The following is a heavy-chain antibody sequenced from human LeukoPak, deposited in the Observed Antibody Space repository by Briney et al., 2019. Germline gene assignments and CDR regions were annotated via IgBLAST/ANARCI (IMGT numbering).Heavy chain of an antibody. CDR1: GFSISTYA. Sequence: GGSLRLSCAASGFSISTYAMSWVRQAPGKGLEWVSAISGSGGSTYYADSVKGRFTISRDNSKNTLYLQMNSLRAEDTAVYYCALEMATMRFGYWGQGTLVTVSS. J-gene: IGHJ4*02. D-gene: IGHD5-24*01. CDR2: ISGSGGST. V-gene: IGHV3-23*01. CDR3: ALEMATMRFGY.